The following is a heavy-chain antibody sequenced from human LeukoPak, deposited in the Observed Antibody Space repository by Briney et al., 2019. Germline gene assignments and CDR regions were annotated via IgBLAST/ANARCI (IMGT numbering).Heavy chain of an antibody. CDR3: ARDCWDYGSGSYCGIDY. Sequence: GGSLRLSCAACGFTFSSYSMNWVRQAPGKGLEWVSSISSSSSYIYYADSVKGRFTISRDNAKNSLYLQMNSLRAEDTAVYYCARDCWDYGSGSYCGIDYWGQGTLVTVSS. CDR2: ISSSSSYI. J-gene: IGHJ4*02. D-gene: IGHD3-10*01. V-gene: IGHV3-21*01. CDR1: GFTFSSYS.